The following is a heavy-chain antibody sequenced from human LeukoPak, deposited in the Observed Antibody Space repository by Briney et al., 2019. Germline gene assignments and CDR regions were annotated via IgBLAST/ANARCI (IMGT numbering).Heavy chain of an antibody. CDR2: IRYDGSNK. V-gene: IGHV3-30*02. J-gene: IGHJ4*02. CDR3: AKDKGGARIYFDY. D-gene: IGHD1-26*01. CDR1: GFTFSNYG. Sequence: PGGSLRLSCAVSGFTFSNYGMLWVRQAPGKGLEWVALIRYDGSNKYYADSVKGRLNISRDISKNTLYLQMNSLRAEDTALYYCAKDKGGARIYFDYWGQGTLVTVSS.